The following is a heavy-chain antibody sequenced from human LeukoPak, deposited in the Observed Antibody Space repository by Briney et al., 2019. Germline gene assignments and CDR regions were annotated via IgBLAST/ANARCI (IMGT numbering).Heavy chain of an antibody. CDR2: IYSGGST. CDR1: GFTVSSNY. V-gene: IGHV3-66*01. J-gene: IGHJ4*02. D-gene: IGHD6-19*01. Sequence: GGSLRLSCAAPGFTVSSNYMSWVRQAPGKGLEWVSVIYSGGSTYYADSVKGRFTLSRDNSKNTLYLQMNSLRAEDTAVYYCARDGAGTTAGLFDYWGQGTLVTVSS. CDR3: ARDGAGTTAGLFDY.